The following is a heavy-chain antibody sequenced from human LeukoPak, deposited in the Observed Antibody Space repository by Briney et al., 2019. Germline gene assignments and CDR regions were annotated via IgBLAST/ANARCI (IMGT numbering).Heavy chain of an antibody. D-gene: IGHD2-2*01. V-gene: IGHV3-7*01. Sequence: GGSLRLSCAASGFTFSSYWMSWVRQAPGKGLEWVANIKQDGSEKYYVDSVKGRFTISRDNAKNSLYLQMNSLRAEDTAVYYCARDIRHCSSTSCYVDYFDYWGQGTLVTVSS. CDR3: ARDIRHCSSTSCYVDYFDY. J-gene: IGHJ4*02. CDR2: IKQDGSEK. CDR1: GFTFSSYW.